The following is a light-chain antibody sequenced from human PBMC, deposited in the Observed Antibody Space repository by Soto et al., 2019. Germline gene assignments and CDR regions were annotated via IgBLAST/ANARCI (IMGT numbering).Light chain of an antibody. J-gene: IGLJ1*01. Sequence: QSALAQPASVSGTPGQSITISCTGSNSDVGIYDFVSWYQHHPGRAPKLIVSEVSHRPSGVSNRFSGSKSGNTASLTISGLQSEDEAYYYCISYTSDDVRYVFGTGTKATVL. CDR3: ISYTSDDVRYV. CDR2: EVS. CDR1: NSDVGIYDF. V-gene: IGLV2-14*01.